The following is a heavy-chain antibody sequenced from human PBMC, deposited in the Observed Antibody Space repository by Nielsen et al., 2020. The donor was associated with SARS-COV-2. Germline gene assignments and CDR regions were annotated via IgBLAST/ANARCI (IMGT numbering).Heavy chain of an antibody. CDR2: IYHGGAT. CDR1: GAAIISQNW. CDR3: ARLIGYSTSTDY. Sequence: SETLSLTCSVSGAAIISQNWWSWVRQPPGKGLEWIGQIYHGGATNYNPPLKSRVTISTDKSKNHFSLRLNSVTVADTAFYYCARLIGYSTSTDYWGPGILVTVSS. D-gene: IGHD5-12*01. J-gene: IGHJ4*01. V-gene: IGHV4-4*02.